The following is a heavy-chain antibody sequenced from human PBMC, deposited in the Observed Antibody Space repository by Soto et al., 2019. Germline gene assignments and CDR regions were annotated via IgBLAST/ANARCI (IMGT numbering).Heavy chain of an antibody. D-gene: IGHD3-3*01. CDR2: IYSGGST. Sequence: GGSLRLSCSASGFTVSSNYMSWVRQAPGKGLEWVSVIYSGGSTYYADSVKGRFTISRDNSKNTLYLQMNSLRTEDTAVYYCARALDFWSAYFDYWGQGSLVTVSS. CDR3: ARALDFWSAYFDY. V-gene: IGHV3-66*01. CDR1: GFTVSSNY. J-gene: IGHJ4*02.